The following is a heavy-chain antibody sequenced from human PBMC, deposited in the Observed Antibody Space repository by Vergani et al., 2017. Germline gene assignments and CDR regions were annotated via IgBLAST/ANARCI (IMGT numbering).Heavy chain of an antibody. V-gene: IGHV3-9*02. CDR1: GFPSAGYA. CDR3: AKDLGTSSGGGWFDP. J-gene: IGHJ5*02. D-gene: IGHD6-6*01. CDR2: ISWNSNSI. Sequence: EVQLEESGGGLVLPGRSLRLSCVASGFPSAGYAMHWVRQAPGKGLEWVSGISWNSNSIGYADSVKGRLTISRDNAKNSLYLQMNRLRAEDTALYYCAKDLGTSSGGGWFDPWGQGTLVTVSS.